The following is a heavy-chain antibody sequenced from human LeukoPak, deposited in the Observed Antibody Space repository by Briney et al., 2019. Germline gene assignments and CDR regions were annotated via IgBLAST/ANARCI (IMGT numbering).Heavy chain of an antibody. D-gene: IGHD2-8*01. CDR3: AKELLGYCTNGVCPYYFDY. V-gene: IGHV3-23*01. Sequence: GGSLRLSCAASGFTFSSYAMSWVRQAPGKGLEWVSAISGSGGSTYYADSVKGRFTISRDNSKNTLYLQMNSLRAEDTAVYHCAKELLGYCTNGVCPYYFDYWGQGTLVTVSS. CDR1: GFTFSSYA. CDR2: ISGSGGST. J-gene: IGHJ4*02.